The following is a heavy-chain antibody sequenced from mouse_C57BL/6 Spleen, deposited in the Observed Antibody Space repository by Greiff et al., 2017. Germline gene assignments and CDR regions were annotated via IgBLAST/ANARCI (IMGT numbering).Heavy chain of an antibody. CDR1: GYTFTDYE. CDR2: IDPEPGGT. Sequence: VQLQQSGAELVRPGASVTLSCKASGYTFTDYEMHWVKQPPVHGLEWIGAIDPEPGGTAYNQKFKGKAILTADQSSSTAYMELRSLTSEDSAVYYCSRVRSYVNFDYWGQGATLTVSS. V-gene: IGHV1-15*01. J-gene: IGHJ2*01. CDR3: SRVRSYVNFDY. D-gene: IGHD1-1*01.